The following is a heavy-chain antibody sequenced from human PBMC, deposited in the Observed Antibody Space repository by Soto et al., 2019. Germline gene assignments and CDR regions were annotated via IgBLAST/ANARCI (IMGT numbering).Heavy chain of an antibody. V-gene: IGHV3-15*01. CDR3: TTVAYCSSTSCYRDAYYYYGMDV. CDR1: GFTFSNAW. CDR2: IKSKTDGGTT. J-gene: IGHJ6*02. D-gene: IGHD2-2*01. Sequence: TGRSLRLSCAASGFTFSNAWMSWVRQAPGKGLEWVGRIKSKTDGGTTDYAAPVKGRFTISRDDSKNTLYLQMNSLKTEDTAIYYCTTVAYCSSTSCYRDAYYYYGMDVWGQGTTVTVSS.